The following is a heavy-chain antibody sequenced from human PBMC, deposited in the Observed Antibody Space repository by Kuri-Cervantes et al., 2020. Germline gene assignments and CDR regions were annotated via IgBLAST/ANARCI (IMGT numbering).Heavy chain of an antibody. J-gene: IGHJ2*01. CDR3: ARRRSSGGSRRVDWYFDL. CDR1: GYTFTSYA. V-gene: IGHV1-3*01. CDR2: INAGNGYT. Sequence: ASVKVSCKASGYTFTSYAMHWVRQAPGQRLEWVGWINAGNGYTKYSQKFQGRVTMTRNTSISTAYMELSSLRSEDTAVYYCARRRSSGGSRRVDWYFDLWGRGTLVTVSS. D-gene: IGHD2-15*01.